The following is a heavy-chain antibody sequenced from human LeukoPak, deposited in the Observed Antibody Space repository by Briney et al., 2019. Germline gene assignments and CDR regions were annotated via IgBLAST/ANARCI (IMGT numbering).Heavy chain of an antibody. V-gene: IGHV3-48*01. CDR2: INIDSINV. CDR3: STAKFEN. Sequence: GGSLRLSCAASGFPLSSYSISWVRQAPGKGLEWVSYINIDSINVNYADSVKGRFTISRDNAKNSLYLQMNSLRAEDTAVYYCSTAKFENWGEGNLVTVSS. CDR1: GFPLSSYS. J-gene: IGHJ4*02.